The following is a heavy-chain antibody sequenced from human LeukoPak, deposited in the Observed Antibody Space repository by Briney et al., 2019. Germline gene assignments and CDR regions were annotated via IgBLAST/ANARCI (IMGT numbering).Heavy chain of an antibody. J-gene: IGHJ4*02. D-gene: IGHD1-26*01. Sequence: PSETLSLTCAVSGGSISSVNLWSWVRQPPGKGLEWVGEMYLSGTDTYNPSLRGRVTISLDWSKNQLSLRLRSVTAADTAVYYCAGLVGRYSTGMYYYFDYWGPGTLVTVSS. CDR2: MYLSGTD. V-gene: IGHV4-4*02. CDR1: GGSISSVNL. CDR3: AGLVGRYSTGMYYYFDY.